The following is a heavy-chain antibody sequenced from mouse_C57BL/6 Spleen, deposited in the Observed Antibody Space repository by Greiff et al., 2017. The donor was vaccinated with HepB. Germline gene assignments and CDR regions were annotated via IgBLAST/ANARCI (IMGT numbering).Heavy chain of an antibody. J-gene: IGHJ2*01. D-gene: IGHD1-1*01. CDR1: GFTFSSYA. CDR2: ISDGGSYT. V-gene: IGHV5-4*01. CDR3: AREITTVVGDY. Sequence: EVHLVESGGGLVKPGGSLKLSCAASGFTFSSYAMSWVRQTPEKRLEWVATISDGGSYTYYPDNVKGRFTISRDNAKNNLYLQMSQLKSEDTAMYYCAREITTVVGDYWGQGTTLTVSS.